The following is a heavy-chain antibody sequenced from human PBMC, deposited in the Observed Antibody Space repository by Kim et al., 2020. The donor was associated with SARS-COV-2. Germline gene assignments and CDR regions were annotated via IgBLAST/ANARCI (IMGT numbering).Heavy chain of an antibody. D-gene: IGHD2-15*01. J-gene: IGHJ3*02. V-gene: IGHV3-48*03. CDR3: ARTLRDIVVVVALAAFDI. CDR1: GFTFSSYE. CDR2: ISSSGSTI. Sequence: GGSLRLSCAASGFTFSSYEMNWVRQAPGKGLEWVSYISSSGSTIYYADSVKGRFTISRDNAKNSLYLQMNSLRAEDTAVYYCARTLRDIVVVVALAAFDIWGQGTMVTVSS.